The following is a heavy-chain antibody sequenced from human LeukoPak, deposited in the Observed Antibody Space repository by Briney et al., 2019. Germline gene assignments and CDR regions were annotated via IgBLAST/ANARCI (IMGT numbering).Heavy chain of an antibody. CDR3: ARGWAPRGEKSSFAS. D-gene: IGHD3-10*01. CDR1: GASINSDY. Sequence: SETLSLTCSVSGASINSDYWTWVRQVAGTGLEWIGRIYASGGTNYNPYLRSRIAMSVDTSKNQFSLDLYSVTAADTGVYYCARGWAPRGEKSSFASWGQGTLVTVPS. V-gene: IGHV4-4*07. CDR2: IYASGGT. J-gene: IGHJ4*02.